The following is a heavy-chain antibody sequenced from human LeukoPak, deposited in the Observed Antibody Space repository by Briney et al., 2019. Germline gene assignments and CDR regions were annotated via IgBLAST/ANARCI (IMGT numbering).Heavy chain of an antibody. CDR1: GGSISSGGYY. Sequence: PSETLSLTCTVSGGSISSGGYYWSWIRQHPGKGLECIGYIYYSGSTYYNPSLKSRATIAVDTSKKQFSLKLSSVTAVNTAVYYCARGRGYDFWSGYLGWTAWFDPWGQGTLVTVSS. CDR3: ARGRGYDFWSGYLGWTAWFDP. CDR2: IYYSGST. V-gene: IGHV4-31*03. D-gene: IGHD3-3*01. J-gene: IGHJ5*02.